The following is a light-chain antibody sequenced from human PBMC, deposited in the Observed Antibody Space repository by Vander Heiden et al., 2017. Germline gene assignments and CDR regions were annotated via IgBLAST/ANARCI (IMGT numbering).Light chain of an antibody. CDR3: QHSYSTHL. CDR1: QSISSY. V-gene: IGKV1-39*01. J-gene: IGKJ2*01. Sequence: IQMTQSPSSLSASVGDRVTITCRASQSISSYLNWYQQKPGKAPKLLIYAASSLQSGVPSRFSGSGSGTDFTLTSSRLQPEDFATYYCQHSYSTHLFGQGTKLEIK. CDR2: AAS.